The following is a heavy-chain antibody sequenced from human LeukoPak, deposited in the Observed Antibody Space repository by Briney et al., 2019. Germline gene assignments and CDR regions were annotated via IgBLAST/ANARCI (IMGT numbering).Heavy chain of an antibody. CDR3: ARGHYDVLAASYKWTPDY. CDR1: GFTFNTFN. Sequence: GGSLRLSCAASGFTFNTFNMNWVRQAPGKVLEWVSSITSGGDYIYYADSVKGRFTTSRDNAKNSLSLQLNSLRVEDTAVYYCARGHYDVLAASYKWTPDYWGQGTLVTVSS. V-gene: IGHV3-21*01. J-gene: IGHJ4*02. D-gene: IGHD3-9*01. CDR2: ITSGGDYI.